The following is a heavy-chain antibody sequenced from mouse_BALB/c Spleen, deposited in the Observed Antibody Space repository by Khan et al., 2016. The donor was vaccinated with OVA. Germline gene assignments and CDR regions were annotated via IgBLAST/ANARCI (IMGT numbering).Heavy chain of an antibody. CDR3: ERKNGSDFDY. V-gene: IGHV1-20*02. J-gene: IGHJ2*01. CDR1: GYSFTGYF. D-gene: IGHD1-1*01. Sequence: VQLKESGPELVKPGASVKISCKASGYSFTGYFMNWVMQSHGKSLEWIGRINPHIGETLYNQKFKGKATLTVDESSRTAHMELRSLASEDSAVYYCERKNGSDFDYWGQGTTVTVSS. CDR2: INPHIGET.